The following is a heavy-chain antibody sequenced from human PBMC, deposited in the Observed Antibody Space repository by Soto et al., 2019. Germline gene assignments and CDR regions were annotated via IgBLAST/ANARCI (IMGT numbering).Heavy chain of an antibody. Sequence: EVQLVESGGGLIQPGGSLRLSCAASGFTVSTNYMSWVRQAPGKGLEWVSVIYSGGSTYYADSVKGRFTISRDNSKNTLYLQKNSLRAEDTAVYYCARASIAAAGYYFDYWGQGTLVTVSS. CDR1: GFTVSTNY. J-gene: IGHJ4*02. CDR3: ARASIAAAGYYFDY. V-gene: IGHV3-53*01. CDR2: IYSGGST. D-gene: IGHD6-13*01.